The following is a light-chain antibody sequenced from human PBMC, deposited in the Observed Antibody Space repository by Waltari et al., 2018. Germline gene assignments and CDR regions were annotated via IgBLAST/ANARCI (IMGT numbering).Light chain of an antibody. Sequence: DIQMTQSPSSLSASVGDRVTITCRASQGISTYLAWYQQKAGKAPKVLIYKASTLQSGVPSRFSGSGSGTDFTLIISSLQPEDFATYYCQQYSSNPRTFGQGTKVEIK. CDR2: KAS. CDR3: QQYSSNPRT. CDR1: QGISTY. V-gene: IGKV1-16*01. J-gene: IGKJ1*01.